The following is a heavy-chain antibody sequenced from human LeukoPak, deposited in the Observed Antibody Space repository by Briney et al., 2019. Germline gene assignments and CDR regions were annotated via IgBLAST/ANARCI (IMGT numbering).Heavy chain of an antibody. CDR3: ARGSAAILRYFQH. CDR1: GGSFSGYY. J-gene: IGHJ1*01. CDR2: INHSGST. V-gene: IGHV4-34*01. D-gene: IGHD2-2*02. Sequence: SETLSLTCAVYGGSFSGYYWSWIRQPPGKGLEWIGEINHSGSTNYNPSLKSRVTISVDTSKNQFSLKLSSVTAADTAVYYCARGSAAILRYFQHWGQGSLVTVSS.